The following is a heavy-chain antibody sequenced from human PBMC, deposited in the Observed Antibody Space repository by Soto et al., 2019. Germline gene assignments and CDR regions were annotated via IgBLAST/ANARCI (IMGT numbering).Heavy chain of an antibody. J-gene: IGHJ6*02. CDR1: GFTDYY. Sequence: ASVKVSCKASGFTDYYIHWVRQAPGQGLEWMGWVNPSSGGTNYAQKFQGRVAMTRDTFISAAYMELSRLQSDDTAVYYCAREGSADYGSYGVDVWGQGTTVTVSS. CDR2: VNPSSGGT. D-gene: IGHD4-17*01. CDR3: AREGSADYGSYGVDV. V-gene: IGHV1-2*02.